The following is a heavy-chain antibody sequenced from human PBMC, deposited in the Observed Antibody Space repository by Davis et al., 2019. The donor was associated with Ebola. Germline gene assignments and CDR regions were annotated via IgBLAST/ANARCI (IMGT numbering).Heavy chain of an antibody. V-gene: IGHV4-30-2*01. CDR3: ARATNEGYFDY. D-gene: IGHD1-26*01. Sequence: SETLSLTCAVSGGSISSGGYSWNWIRQPPGKGLEWIGHIYHGGTTYYNPSLKSRLTISVDTSNNHFFLKLTSVTAADTAVYYCARATNEGYFDYWGQGTLVTVSS. CDR1: GGSISSGGYS. CDR2: IYHGGTT. J-gene: IGHJ4*02.